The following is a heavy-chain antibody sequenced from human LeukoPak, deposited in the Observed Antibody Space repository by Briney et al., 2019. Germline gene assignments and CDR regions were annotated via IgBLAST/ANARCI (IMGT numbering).Heavy chain of an antibody. CDR1: GFTFSDYW. Sequence: PGGSLRLSCAASGFTFSDYWIHWVRQAPGKGLVWVSRINTDGSITNYADSMKGRFSISRDNAKNTLYLQMSSLRAEDTAVYYCARDRGPRTGFMVREAYDYWGQGTLVTVSS. CDR2: INTDGSIT. D-gene: IGHD3-10*01. CDR3: ARDRGPRTGFMVREAYDY. V-gene: IGHV3-74*01. J-gene: IGHJ4*02.